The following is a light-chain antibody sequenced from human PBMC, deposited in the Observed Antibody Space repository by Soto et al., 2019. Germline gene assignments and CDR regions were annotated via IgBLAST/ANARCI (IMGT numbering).Light chain of an antibody. CDR2: DAS. V-gene: IGKV3-11*01. Sequence: EIVLTQSPATLSLSPGERATIYCRASLIFSSYLALYQQKSGQAPRLLIYDASNRATCIPARFSGSGFGTDFTLTISSLEPEDFAVYYCQQRSNGGGTFGGGTKVDIK. J-gene: IGKJ4*01. CDR3: QQRSNGGGT. CDR1: LIFSSY.